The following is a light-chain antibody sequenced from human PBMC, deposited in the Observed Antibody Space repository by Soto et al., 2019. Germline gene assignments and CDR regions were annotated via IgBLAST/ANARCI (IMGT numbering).Light chain of an antibody. CDR3: QQDYNLL. V-gene: IGKV3D-7*01. CDR2: GAS. CDR1: QSVSSSY. Sequence: PGERVTLSCRASQSVSSSYLTWYQQKPGQAPRLLIYGASTRATGIPARFSGSGSGTDFTLTISSLQPEDFVVYYCQQDYNLLFGPGTKVDIK. J-gene: IGKJ3*01.